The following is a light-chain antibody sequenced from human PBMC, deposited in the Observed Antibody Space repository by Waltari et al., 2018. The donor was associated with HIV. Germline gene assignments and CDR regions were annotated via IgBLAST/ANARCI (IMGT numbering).Light chain of an antibody. Sequence: EIVLTQSPATLSLSPGERATLSCRASQSVGSYLAWYQQKPGQAPRLLIYDESKRATGIPARFSGSGSETDFTLTISRLEPEDCAVYYCQQYGSSEGFTFGPGTRVDI. CDR3: QQYGSSEGFT. CDR1: QSVGSY. J-gene: IGKJ3*01. CDR2: DES. V-gene: IGKV3-11*01.